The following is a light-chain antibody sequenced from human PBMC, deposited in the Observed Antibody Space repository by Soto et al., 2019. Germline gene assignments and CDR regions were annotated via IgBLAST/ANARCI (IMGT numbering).Light chain of an antibody. CDR1: QSVSSK. V-gene: IGKV3-15*01. CDR3: QQFDNWPFT. Sequence: EVVMTQSPATLSVSPGEGATLSCRASQSVSSKLAWYQQKPGQAPRLLIYGASTRATGIPARFSGSESGTEFALTISSLQSEDFAVYYCQQFDNWPFTFGPGTKVDIK. J-gene: IGKJ3*01. CDR2: GAS.